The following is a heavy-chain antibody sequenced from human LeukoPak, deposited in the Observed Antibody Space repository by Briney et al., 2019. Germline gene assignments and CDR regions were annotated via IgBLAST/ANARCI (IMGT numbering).Heavy chain of an antibody. Sequence: GGSLRLSCAASGFTFSSYAMSWVRQAPGKGLEWVSAISGSGGSTYYADSVKGRFTISRDNSKNTLYLQMNSLRAEDTAVYYSLIVGATMSIWYWGQGTLVTVSS. J-gene: IGHJ4*02. CDR3: LIVGATMSIWY. D-gene: IGHD1-26*01. V-gene: IGHV3-23*01. CDR2: ISGSGGST. CDR1: GFTFSSYA.